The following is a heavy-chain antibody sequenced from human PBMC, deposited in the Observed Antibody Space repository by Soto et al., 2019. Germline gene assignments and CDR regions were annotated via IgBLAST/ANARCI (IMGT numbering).Heavy chain of an antibody. CDR2: IWYDGSNK. CDR3: ARDHDYDILTGYYIRGFFDY. D-gene: IGHD3-9*01. Sequence: GGSLRLSCAASGFTFSSYGMHWVRQAPGKGLEWVAVIWYDGSNKYYADSVKGRFTISRDNSKNTLYLQMNSLRAEDTAVYYCARDHDYDILTGYYIRGFFDYWGQGTLVTVSS. J-gene: IGHJ4*02. CDR1: GFTFSSYG. V-gene: IGHV3-33*01.